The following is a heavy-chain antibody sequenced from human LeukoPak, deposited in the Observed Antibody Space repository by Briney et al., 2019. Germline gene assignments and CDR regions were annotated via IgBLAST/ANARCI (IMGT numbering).Heavy chain of an antibody. CDR1: GGSINSGVYY. Sequence: SETLSLTCTVSGGSINSGVYYWSWIRQYPGKGLEWIGSIFYSGSTYYNPSLKSRFTISVDTSKNQFSMKLSSVTAADTAVYYCAREYSDILTGYYLFDSWGQGTLVTVSS. J-gene: IGHJ4*02. D-gene: IGHD3-9*01. V-gene: IGHV4-31*03. CDR2: IFYSGST. CDR3: AREYSDILTGYYLFDS.